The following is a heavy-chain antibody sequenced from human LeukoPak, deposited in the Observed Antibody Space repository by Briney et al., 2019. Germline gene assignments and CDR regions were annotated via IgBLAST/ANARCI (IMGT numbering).Heavy chain of an antibody. J-gene: IGHJ4*02. CDR1: GYTFANYG. Sequence: ASVKVSCKASGYTFANYGISWVRQAPGLGLEWMGWISGYNGKTNYAQKFQGRVTMTTDTSTRIAFMELRSLRSDDTAVYYCGSQVDTSMALPDYWGQGTLVTVSS. D-gene: IGHD5-18*01. V-gene: IGHV1-18*01. CDR2: ISGYNGKT. CDR3: GSQVDTSMALPDY.